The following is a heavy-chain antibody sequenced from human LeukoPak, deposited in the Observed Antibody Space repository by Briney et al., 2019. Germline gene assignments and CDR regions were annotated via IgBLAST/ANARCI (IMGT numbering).Heavy chain of an antibody. D-gene: IGHD5-24*01. J-gene: IGHJ6*02. CDR2: ISAYNGNT. CDR1: GGTFSSYG. CDR3: ARRDEIYYYYYGMDV. Sequence: ASVKVYCKASGGTFSSYGISWVRQAPGQGLEWMGWISAYNGNTNYAQKLQGRVTMTTDTSTSTAYMELRSLRSDDTAVYYCARRDEIYYYYYGMDVWGQGTTVTVSS. V-gene: IGHV1-18*01.